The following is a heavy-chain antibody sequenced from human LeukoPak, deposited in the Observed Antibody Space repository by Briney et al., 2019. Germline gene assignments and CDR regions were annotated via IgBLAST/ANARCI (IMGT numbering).Heavy chain of an antibody. V-gene: IGHV3-23*01. CDR1: GFTISSYA. CDR3: AKSGGGDCTGDYCINWFDP. Sequence: PGGSLRLSCEGSGFTISSYAMSWVRQAPGKGLEWVSAINGGGGLTYYADSVKGRSTISRDNSKNTLYLQMNSLRAEDTAVYYCAKSGGGDCTGDYCINWFDPWGQGTLVTVSS. D-gene: IGHD2-8*02. J-gene: IGHJ5*02. CDR2: INGGGGLT.